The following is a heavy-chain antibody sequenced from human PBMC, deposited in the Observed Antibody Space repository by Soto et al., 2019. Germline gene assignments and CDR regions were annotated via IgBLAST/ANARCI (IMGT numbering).Heavy chain of an antibody. J-gene: IGHJ6*02. CDR1: GYSFTSYW. D-gene: IGHD2-15*01. V-gene: IGHV5-10-1*01. CDR3: ARLLGYWSGGSCYDYDYNGMDV. Sequence: VFLKISCKGSGYSFTSYWISWVGQVPGKGLEWMGRIDPSDSYTNYSPSFQGHVTISADKSISTAYLQWSSLKASDTAMYYCARLLGYWSGGSCYDYDYNGMDVWGQGTTVTVSS. CDR2: IDPSDSYT.